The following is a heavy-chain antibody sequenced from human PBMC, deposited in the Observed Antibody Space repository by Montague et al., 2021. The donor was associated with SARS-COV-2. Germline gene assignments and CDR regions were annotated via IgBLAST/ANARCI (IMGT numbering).Heavy chain of an antibody. D-gene: IGHD2-21*01. CDR3: ARGLLLSV. CDR1: GGSISTGGNS. CDR2: IYVSGTT. V-gene: IGHV4-30-2*01. J-gene: IGHJ4*02. Sequence: TLSLTCTVSGGSISTGGNSWSWIRRPPGRGLELIGYIYVSGTTYYSPSFRSRVTIAVDRSKNQFSLRLESVTAADTALYYCARGLLLSVWGQGTLVTVSS.